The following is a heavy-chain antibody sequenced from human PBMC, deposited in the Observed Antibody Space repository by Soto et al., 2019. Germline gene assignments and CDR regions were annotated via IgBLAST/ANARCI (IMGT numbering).Heavy chain of an antibody. CDR3: ARDNIGYGPAFDY. J-gene: IGHJ4*02. CDR2: ISYNGGKR. V-gene: IGHV3-30-3*01. Sequence: GGSLRLSCVATGFTFSGYTVHWVRQAPGKGLEWVTLISYNGGKRYYAESVKGRFSISRDNSKDTVYLQMDSLKTEDTGLYYCARDNIGYGPAFDYWGQGTLVTVSS. D-gene: IGHD5-12*01. CDR1: GFTFSGYT.